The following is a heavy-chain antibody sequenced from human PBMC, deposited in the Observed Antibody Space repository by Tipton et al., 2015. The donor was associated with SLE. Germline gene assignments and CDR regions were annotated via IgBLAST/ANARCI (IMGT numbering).Heavy chain of an antibody. J-gene: IGHJ4*02. V-gene: IGHV4-39*02. Sequence: TLSLTCTVSGGSIGNSYYWGWIRQPPGKGLEWIGTIYYSGITYYNPSLMSRVTISVDTSENHFSLQLSSVTAADTAIYYCARGSRYLTIWGQGTLVAVSS. CDR1: GGSIGNSYY. D-gene: IGHD1-1*01. CDR2: IYYSGIT. CDR3: ARGSRYLTI.